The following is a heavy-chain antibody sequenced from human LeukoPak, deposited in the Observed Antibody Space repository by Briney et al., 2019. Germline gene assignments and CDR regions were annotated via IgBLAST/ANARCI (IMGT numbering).Heavy chain of an antibody. D-gene: IGHD6-6*01. Sequence: SETLSLTCTVSGGSISSYYWSWIRQPPGKGLEWIGYIQYSGSTNYNPSLKSRVTISVDTSKNQFSLKLTSVTAADTAVYYCARSIYTTSSHPYFFDYWGQGTLATVSS. J-gene: IGHJ4*02. CDR2: IQYSGST. CDR3: ARSIYTTSSHPYFFDY. CDR1: GGSISSYY. V-gene: IGHV4-59*01.